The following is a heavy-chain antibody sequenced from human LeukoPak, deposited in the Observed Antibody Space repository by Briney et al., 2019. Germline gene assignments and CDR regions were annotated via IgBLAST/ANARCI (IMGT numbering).Heavy chain of an antibody. D-gene: IGHD2-2*01. V-gene: IGHV4-39*01. CDR1: GGSISSSSYY. CDR3: ARVFYPNCDATRCYGGSFDY. J-gene: IGHJ4*02. CDR2: IYYRGST. Sequence: SETLSLTCTVSGGSISSSSYYWGWIRQPPGKGLEWVGSIYYRGSTYFNPSLKSRVTISVDTSKNQFSLKVNSVTAADTAVYYCARVFYPNCDATRCYGGSFDYWGQGILVTVSS.